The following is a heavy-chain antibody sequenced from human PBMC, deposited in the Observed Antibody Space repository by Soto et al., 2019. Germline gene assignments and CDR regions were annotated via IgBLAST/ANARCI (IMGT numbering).Heavy chain of an antibody. CDR3: GRGHYYAMDV. Sequence: GGSLRLSCAASGFTFSSYWMHWVRQAPGKRLVWVSRINNDGSGTRYADSVKGRFTISRDNAKNTLYPQINNLGAEDTAVYYCGRGHYYAMDVWGQGATVTVSS. CDR1: GFTFSSYW. CDR2: INNDGSGT. J-gene: IGHJ6*02. V-gene: IGHV3-74*01.